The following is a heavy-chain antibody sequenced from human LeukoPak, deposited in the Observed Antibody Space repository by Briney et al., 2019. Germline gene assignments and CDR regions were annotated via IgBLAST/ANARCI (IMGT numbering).Heavy chain of an antibody. J-gene: IGHJ6*04. CDR2: IKQDGSEK. CDR1: GFTFSSYW. V-gene: IGHV3-7*01. D-gene: IGHD2-15*01. Sequence: PGGSLRLSCAASGFTFSSYWMSWVRQAPGKGLEWVANIKQDGSEKNYVDSVKGRFTISRDNSKNTLYLQMNSLRAEDTAVYYCARGVGNFYYAMDVWGKGTTVTVSS. CDR3: ARGVGNFYYAMDV.